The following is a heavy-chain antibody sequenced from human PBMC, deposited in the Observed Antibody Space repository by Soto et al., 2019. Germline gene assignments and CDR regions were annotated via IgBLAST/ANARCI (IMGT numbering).Heavy chain of an antibody. D-gene: IGHD5-18*01. V-gene: IGHV4-34*01. CDR3: ARVRYSWSY. CDR1: GGSFSGYY. Sequence: PSETLSLTCAVYGGSFSGYYWSWIRQPPGKGLEWIGEINHSGSTNYNPSLKSRVTISVDTSKNQFSLKLSSVTAADTAVYYCARVRYSWSYWGQGTLVTVPS. J-gene: IGHJ4*02. CDR2: INHSGST.